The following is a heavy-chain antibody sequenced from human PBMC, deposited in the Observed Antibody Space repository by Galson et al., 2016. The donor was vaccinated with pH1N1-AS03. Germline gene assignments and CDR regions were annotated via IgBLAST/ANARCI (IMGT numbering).Heavy chain of an antibody. J-gene: IGHJ2*01. CDR1: GFTFNMYT. D-gene: IGHD2-15*01. CDR3: VRNRGSRGFHADWYFDV. V-gene: IGHV3-48*01. Sequence: SLRLSCAASGFTFNMYTMDWVRRAPGKGLEWISSISRESDTKYYADSVKGRFTISRDNVETALYLQMDSLRGEDTAVYYCVRNRGSRGFHADWYFDVWGPGTVVPVSS. CDR2: ISRESDTK.